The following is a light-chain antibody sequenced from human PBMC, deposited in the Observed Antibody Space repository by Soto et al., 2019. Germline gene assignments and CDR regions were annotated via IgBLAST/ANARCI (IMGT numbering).Light chain of an antibody. V-gene: IGKV3-20*01. J-gene: IGKJ5*01. CDR2: GAF. CDR1: QSLYNNY. Sequence: EIVLTQSPGTLSLSPGERATLSCMASQSLYNNYLAWRQQIPGWAPRRLIYGAFSRATDMPDRFSGSGSVTDFTLTINRLEPEESAVYYGLQYGPFITFGQGTRLEIK. CDR3: LQYGPFIT.